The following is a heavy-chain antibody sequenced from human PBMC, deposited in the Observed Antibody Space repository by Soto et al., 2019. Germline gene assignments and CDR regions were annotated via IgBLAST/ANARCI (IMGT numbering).Heavy chain of an antibody. D-gene: IGHD7-27*01. CDR2: IYDGGRT. CDR1: GGSLSPVDYL. V-gene: IGHV4-30-4*01. CDR3: ARGPSGDKVDS. Sequence: SETLSLTCTVSGGSLSPVDYLLCWVRQSPDMGLEWIGHIYDGGRTYNNPSLESRVTMSVDTSKSQLSLTLSSVSAADTAVYYCARGPSGDKVDSWGQGTLVTVSS. J-gene: IGHJ4*02.